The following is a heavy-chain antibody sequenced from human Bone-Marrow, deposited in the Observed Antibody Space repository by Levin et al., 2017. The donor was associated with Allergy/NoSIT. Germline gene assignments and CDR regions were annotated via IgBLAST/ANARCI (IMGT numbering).Heavy chain of an antibody. CDR2: INHSGST. CDR3: ARILKRDYYGSGSYGDY. J-gene: IGHJ4*02. D-gene: IGHD3-10*01. V-gene: IGHV4-34*01. CDR1: GGSFSGYY. Sequence: PSETLSLTCAVYGGSFSGYYWSWIRQPPGKGLEWIGEINHSGSTNYNPSLKSRVTISVDTSKNQFSLKLSSVTAADTAVYYCARILKRDYYGSGSYGDYWGQGTLVTVSS.